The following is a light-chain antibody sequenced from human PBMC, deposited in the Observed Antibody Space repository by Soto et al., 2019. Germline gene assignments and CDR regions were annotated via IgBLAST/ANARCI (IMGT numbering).Light chain of an antibody. CDR1: DLGTKS. Sequence: SYELTQPPSVSVAPGGTARISCGGNDLGTKSVHWYRQKPGQAPVLVIYYDSDRPSGIPERLSGSKSGNTAALTISRVEVGDEADYYCQVWDVSSVHWVFGGGTKITVL. CDR3: QVWDVSSVHWV. J-gene: IGLJ3*02. V-gene: IGLV3-21*04. CDR2: YDS.